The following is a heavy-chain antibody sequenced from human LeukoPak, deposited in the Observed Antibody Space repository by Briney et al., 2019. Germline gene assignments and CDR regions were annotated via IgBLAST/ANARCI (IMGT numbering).Heavy chain of an antibody. V-gene: IGHV3-30-3*01. D-gene: IGHD2-2*01. J-gene: IGHJ5*02. CDR2: ISYDGSNK. CDR3: ARSASVGNWFDP. Sequence: GGSLKLSCAASGFNLSGSAMHWVRQAPGKGLEWVAVISYDGSNKYYADSVKGRFTISRDNSKNTLYLQMNSLRAEDTAVYYCARSASVGNWFDPWGQGTLVTVSS. CDR1: GFNLSGSA.